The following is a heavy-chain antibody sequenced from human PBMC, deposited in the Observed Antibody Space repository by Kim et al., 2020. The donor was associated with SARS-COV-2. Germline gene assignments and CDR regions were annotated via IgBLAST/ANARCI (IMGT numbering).Heavy chain of an antibody. CDR2: NR. Sequence: NRRYSQKFQGRVTLTRDTSARTAYMELSSLRSEDTAVYYCAREGHEGGYLSWGQGTVVTVSS. D-gene: IGHD3-22*01. CDR3: AREGHEGGYLS. J-gene: IGHJ3*01. V-gene: IGHV1-3*01.